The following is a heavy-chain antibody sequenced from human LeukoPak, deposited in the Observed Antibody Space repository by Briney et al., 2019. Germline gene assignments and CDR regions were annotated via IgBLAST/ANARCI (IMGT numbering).Heavy chain of an antibody. CDR1: GYTFSGNW. CDR2: INPNDGMT. V-gene: IGHV1-46*01. Sequence: ASVKVSCKASGYTFSGNWIHWVRQAPGQGLEWMGIINPNDGMTNYAQRFQSRVTLTRDMSTSSVYMELSSLTSDDTAVYYCARDHSNSRTWWFDPWGQGTLVTVSS. D-gene: IGHD2-2*01. J-gene: IGHJ5*02. CDR3: ARDHSNSRTWWFDP.